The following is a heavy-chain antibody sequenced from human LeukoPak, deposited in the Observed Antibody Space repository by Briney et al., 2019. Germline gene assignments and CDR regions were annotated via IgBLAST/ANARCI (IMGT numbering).Heavy chain of an antibody. CDR2: IDHSGST. J-gene: IGHJ3*02. Sequence: SETLSLTCAVYGGSLSGYYWSWIRQPPGKGLEWIGEIDHSGSTSYNPSLKSRPTMSVDTSESQLSLKLSSLTAADTAVYYCARRAFRGTSSPGAFNIWGQGTMVTVSS. D-gene: IGHD6-6*01. CDR1: GGSLSGYY. CDR3: ARRAFRGTSSPGAFNI. V-gene: IGHV4-34*01.